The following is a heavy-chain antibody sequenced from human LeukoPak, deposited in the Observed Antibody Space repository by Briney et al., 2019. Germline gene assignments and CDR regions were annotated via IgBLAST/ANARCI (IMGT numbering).Heavy chain of an antibody. CDR3: ARGSSVAGSRGFDY. D-gene: IGHD6-19*01. V-gene: IGHV4-34*01. Sequence: SETLSLTCAVYGGSFSGYYWSWIRQPPGKGLEWIGEINHSGSTNYNPSLKSRVTMSVDTSKNQFSLKLSSVTAADTAVYYCARGSSVAGSRGFDYWGQGTLVTVSS. J-gene: IGHJ4*02. CDR1: GGSFSGYY. CDR2: INHSGST.